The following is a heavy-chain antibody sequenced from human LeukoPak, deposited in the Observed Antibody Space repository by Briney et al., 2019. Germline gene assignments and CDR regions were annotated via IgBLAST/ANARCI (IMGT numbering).Heavy chain of an antibody. J-gene: IGHJ3*02. V-gene: IGHV3-23*01. CDR1: GFTFSSYA. Sequence: PGGSLRLSCAASGFTFSSYAMSWVRQAPGKGLEWVSAISGSGGSTYYADSVKGRFTISRDNSKNTLYLQMNSLRAEDTAVYYCAKPYYYDSSGYPTGAFDIWGQGTMVTVSS. CDR2: ISGSGGST. D-gene: IGHD3-22*01. CDR3: AKPYYYDSSGYPTGAFDI.